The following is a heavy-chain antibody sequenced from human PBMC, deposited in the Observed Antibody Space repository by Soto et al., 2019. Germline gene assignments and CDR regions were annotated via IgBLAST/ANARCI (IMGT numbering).Heavy chain of an antibody. CDR3: ARGSRRDGYNWAYYFDY. J-gene: IGHJ4*02. CDR1: GFTFSSYG. V-gene: IGHV3-33*08. CDR2: IWYDGSDK. Sequence: SLRLSCAASGFTFSSYGMHWVRQAPGKGLEWVAIIWYDGSDKYYADSVKGRFTISRDNSKNTLYLQMNSLRAEDTAVYYCARGSRRDGYNWAYYFDYWGQGTLVTVSS. D-gene: IGHD5-12*01.